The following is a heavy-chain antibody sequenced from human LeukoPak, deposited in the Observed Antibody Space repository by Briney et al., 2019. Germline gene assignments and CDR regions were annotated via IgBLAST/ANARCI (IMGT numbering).Heavy chain of an antibody. CDR1: GGSISSYY. Sequence: SKTLSLTCTVSGGSISSYYWSWIRQPPGKGLEWIGYIHYSGSTNYNPSLKSRVTISVDTSKNQFSLKLSSVTAADTAVYYCASVVVTATRYFQHWGQGTLVTVSS. CDR2: IHYSGST. J-gene: IGHJ1*01. CDR3: ASVVVTATRYFQH. V-gene: IGHV4-59*08. D-gene: IGHD2-21*02.